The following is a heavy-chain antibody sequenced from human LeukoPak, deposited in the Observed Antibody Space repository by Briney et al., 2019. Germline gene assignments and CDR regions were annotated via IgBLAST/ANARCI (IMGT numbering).Heavy chain of an antibody. CDR3: ARHSGSYYDNYDY. CDR2: ISYSGST. J-gene: IGHJ4*02. Sequence: SETLSLTCTVSGGSISRYYWSWIRQPPGKGLEWIGYISYSGSTNYNPSLKSRVTISVDTSKNQFSLKLNSVTATDTAVYYCARHSGSYYDNYDYWGQGTLITVSS. D-gene: IGHD1-26*01. CDR1: GGSISRYY. V-gene: IGHV4-59*08.